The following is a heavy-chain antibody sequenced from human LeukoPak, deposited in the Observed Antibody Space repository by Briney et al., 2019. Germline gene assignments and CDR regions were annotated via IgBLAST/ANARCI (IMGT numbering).Heavy chain of an antibody. CDR3: ARPTVTTGVDAFDI. CDR2: INQDGSEK. D-gene: IGHD4-11*01. Sequence: GGSLRLSCAASGFTFSSYWMTWVRQAPGKGLEWVANINQDGSEKYYVDSVKGRFTISRDNAKNSLYLQMNSLRAEDTAVYCCARPTVTTGVDAFDIWGQGTVVTVSS. CDR1: GFTFSSYW. V-gene: IGHV3-7*01. J-gene: IGHJ3*02.